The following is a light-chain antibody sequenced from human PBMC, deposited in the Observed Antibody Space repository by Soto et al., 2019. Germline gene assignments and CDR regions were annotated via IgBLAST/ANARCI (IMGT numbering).Light chain of an antibody. CDR1: SSDVGGYNY. Sequence: SALAQPASVSGSPGQSITISCTGTSSDVGGYNYVSWYQQHPGKAPKLMIYEVSNRPSGVSNRFSGSKSDNTASLTISGLQAEDEADYYCSSYTRSTYYVFGNATKVTV. CDR2: EVS. V-gene: IGLV2-14*01. J-gene: IGLJ1*01. CDR3: SSYTRSTYYV.